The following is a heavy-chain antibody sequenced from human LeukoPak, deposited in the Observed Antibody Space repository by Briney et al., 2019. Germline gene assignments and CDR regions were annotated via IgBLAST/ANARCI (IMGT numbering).Heavy chain of an antibody. V-gene: IGHV1-24*01. CDR1: GYTLTELS. D-gene: IGHD4-17*01. CDR2: FDPEDGET. J-gene: IGHJ3*02. CDR3: ATDHQRLRPPEGAFDI. Sequence: GASVKVSCKVSGYTLTELSMHWVRQAPGKGLEWMGGFDPEDGETIYAQKFQGRVTMTEDTSTDTAYMELSSLRSEDTAVCYCATDHQRLRPPEGAFDIWGQGTMVTVSS.